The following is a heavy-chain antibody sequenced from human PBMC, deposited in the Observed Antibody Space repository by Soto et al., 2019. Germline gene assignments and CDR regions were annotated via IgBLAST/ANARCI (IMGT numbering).Heavy chain of an antibody. J-gene: IGHJ4*02. CDR3: ARLSPWQLVPDY. D-gene: IGHD6-13*01. V-gene: IGHV4-61*01. Sequence: SETLSLTCTVSGASVTSNSYYWSWIRQPPGKGLEWIGYIYYSGSTNYNPSLKSRVTISVDTSKNQFSLKLSSVTAADTAVYYCARLSPWQLVPDYWGQGTLVTVSS. CDR1: GASVTSNSYY. CDR2: IYYSGST.